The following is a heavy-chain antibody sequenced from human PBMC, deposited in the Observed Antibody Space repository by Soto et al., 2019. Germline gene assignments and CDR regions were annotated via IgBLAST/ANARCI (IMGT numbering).Heavy chain of an antibody. Sequence: GGSLRLSCAASGFTFSSYAMIWVRQAPGKGLEWVSAISGSGGSTYYADSVKGRFTISRDNSKNTLYLQMNSLRAEDTAVYYCAKVGSVAGEFDYWGQGTLVTVS. D-gene: IGHD6-19*01. J-gene: IGHJ4*02. CDR2: ISGSGGST. CDR1: GFTFSSYA. V-gene: IGHV3-23*01. CDR3: AKVGSVAGEFDY.